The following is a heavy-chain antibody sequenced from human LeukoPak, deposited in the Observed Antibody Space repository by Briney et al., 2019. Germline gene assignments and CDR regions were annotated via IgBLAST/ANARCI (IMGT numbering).Heavy chain of an antibody. D-gene: IGHD1-26*01. CDR1: GGSISSYY. CDR3: ARATIMGALDYMDV. Sequence: SETLSLTCTVSGGSISSYYWTWIRQPPGKGLEWIGYIFHSGSNNYNPSPKSRVTISVDTSKNQFSLKLSSVTAADTAVYYCARATIMGALDYMDVWGKGTAVTVSS. J-gene: IGHJ6*03. V-gene: IGHV4-59*01. CDR2: IFHSGSN.